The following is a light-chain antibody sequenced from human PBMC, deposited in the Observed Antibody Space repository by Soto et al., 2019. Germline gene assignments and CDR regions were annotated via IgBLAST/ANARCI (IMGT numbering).Light chain of an antibody. CDR2: DAS. CDR3: QHRSNWPLT. V-gene: IGKV3-11*01. Sequence: EIVLTQSPATLSLSPGERATLSCRASQSVSSYLAWYQQKPGQAPRLLIYDASNRATGIPARFSGSGSGTDFTLTISCLETEDFEVYYCQHRSNWPLTFGGGTKVEIK. CDR1: QSVSSY. J-gene: IGKJ4*01.